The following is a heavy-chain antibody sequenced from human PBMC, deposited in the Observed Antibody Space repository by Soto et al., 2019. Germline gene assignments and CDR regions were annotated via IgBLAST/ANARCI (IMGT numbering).Heavy chain of an antibody. D-gene: IGHD3-3*01. J-gene: IGHJ5*02. CDR2: IYASGST. CDR3: ARQYDFWSGGGWFDP. V-gene: IGHV4-30-4*01. CDR1: GGSISSGDYY. Sequence: QVQLQESGPGLVKPSQTLSLTCTVSGGSISSGDYYWTWIRQPPGKGLEWIGYIYASGSTYHNPSLKSRVIISVDTSKNQFSLRLSSVTAADTAVYYCARQYDFWSGGGWFDPWGQGTLVTVSS.